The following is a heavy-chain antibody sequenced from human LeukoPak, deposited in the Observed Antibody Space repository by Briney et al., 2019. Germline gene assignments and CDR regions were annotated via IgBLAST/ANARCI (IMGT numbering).Heavy chain of an antibody. CDR3: ARERDTAMVRSGAFDI. J-gene: IGHJ3*02. D-gene: IGHD5-18*01. CDR2: IKQDGSEK. CDR1: GFTFSSNW. Sequence: TGGSLRLSCAASGFTFSSNWMSWVRQAPGKGLEWVATIKQDGSEKYYVDSVKGRFTISRDNAKNSLYLQMNSLRAEDTAVYYCARERDTAMVRSGAFDIWGQGTMVTVSS. V-gene: IGHV3-7*03.